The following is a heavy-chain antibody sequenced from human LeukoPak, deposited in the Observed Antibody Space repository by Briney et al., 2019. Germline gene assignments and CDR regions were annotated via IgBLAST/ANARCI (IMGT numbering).Heavy chain of an antibody. CDR3: AREGRELLSYYYYYMDV. D-gene: IGHD1-26*01. J-gene: IGHJ6*03. Sequence: SETLSLTCTVSGYSISSGYYWSWIRQPPGKGLEWIGYIYHSGSTYYNPSLKSRVTISVDRSKNQFSLKLSSVTAADTAVYYCAREGRELLSYYYYYMDVWGKGTTVTVSS. CDR2: IYHSGST. CDR1: GYSISSGYY. V-gene: IGHV4-38-2*02.